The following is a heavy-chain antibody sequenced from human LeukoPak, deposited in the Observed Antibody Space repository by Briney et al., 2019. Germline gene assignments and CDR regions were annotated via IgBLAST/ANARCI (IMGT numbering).Heavy chain of an antibody. CDR3: ARGYYYDSRGYYYFGWFDP. Sequence: EASVKVSCKASGYTFTGYYMHWVRQAPGQGLEWMGRINPNSGGTNYAQKFQGRVTMTRDTSISTAYMELSRLRSDDTAVYYCARGYYYDSRGYYYFGWFDPWGQGTLVTVSS. CDR2: INPNSGGT. CDR1: GYTFTGYY. D-gene: IGHD3-22*01. J-gene: IGHJ5*02. V-gene: IGHV1-2*06.